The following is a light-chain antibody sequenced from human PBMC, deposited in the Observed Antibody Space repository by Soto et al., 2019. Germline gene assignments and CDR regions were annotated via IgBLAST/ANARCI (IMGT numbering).Light chain of an antibody. CDR1: QGITSS. J-gene: IGKJ1*01. CDR2: AAS. Sequence: IQLTQSPSSLSASVGDRVTITCRASQGITSSLAWYQQKPGKAPKLLIYAASTLQSGVPSRFSGSGSGTEFALTISGLQSEDSAVYYCQQYQDGWKFGQGTKVDIK. CDR3: QQYQDGWK. V-gene: IGKV1-27*01.